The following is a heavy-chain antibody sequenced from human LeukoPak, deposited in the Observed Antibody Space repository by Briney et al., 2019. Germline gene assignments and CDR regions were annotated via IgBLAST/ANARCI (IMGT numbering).Heavy chain of an antibody. V-gene: IGHV3-7*01. CDR3: ASDREYYYGSGSFDY. Sequence: GGSLRLSCAASGFTFSSYWLSWVRRAPGKGLEGVANIKQDGSEKYYVDSVKGRFTIPRDNAKHSLYLQMNSLRAEDTAVYYCASDREYYYGSGSFDYWGQGTLVTVSS. D-gene: IGHD3-10*01. CDR1: GFTFSSYW. J-gene: IGHJ4*02. CDR2: IKQDGSEK.